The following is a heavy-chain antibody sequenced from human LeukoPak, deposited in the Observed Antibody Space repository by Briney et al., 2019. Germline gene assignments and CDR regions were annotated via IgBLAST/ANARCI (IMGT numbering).Heavy chain of an antibody. D-gene: IGHD1-7*01. Sequence: SQTLSLTCAISGDSVSSNSAAWNWIRQSPSRGLEWLGRTYYRSKWYNDYAVSVKSRITINPDTSKNQFSLQLNSVTPEDTAVYYCARDFFLSQTSRITGTIYAFDIWGQGTMVTVSS. CDR3: ARDFFLSQTSRITGTIYAFDI. J-gene: IGHJ3*02. CDR1: GDSVSSNSAA. CDR2: TYYRSKWYN. V-gene: IGHV6-1*01.